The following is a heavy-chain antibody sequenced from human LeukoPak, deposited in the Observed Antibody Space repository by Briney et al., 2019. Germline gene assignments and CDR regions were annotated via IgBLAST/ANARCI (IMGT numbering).Heavy chain of an antibody. V-gene: IGHV5-51*01. CDR3: ARRDYGGKHFDY. CDR2: IYPDDSDT. D-gene: IGHD4-23*01. J-gene: IGHJ4*02. CDR1: GYSFTSYW. Sequence: GESLKISCKTSGYSFTSYWITWVRQMPGKGLEWMGIIYPDDSDTTYSPSFQGQVTISADKSINTAYLQWSSLKASDTVMYYCARRDYGGKHFDYWGQGTLVTVSS.